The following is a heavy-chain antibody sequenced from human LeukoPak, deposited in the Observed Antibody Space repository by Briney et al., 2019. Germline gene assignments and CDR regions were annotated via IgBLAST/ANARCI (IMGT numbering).Heavy chain of an antibody. CDR2: ISGSGNYI. Sequence: GGSLRLSCAASGFTFTSYHMNWVRQAPGKGLEWVSSISGSGNYIYYADSLKGRFTISRDNAKNSLYLQMNSLRAEDTAVYYCAKGIYSSGWSYFDYWGHGTLVTVSS. CDR1: GFTFTSYH. CDR3: AKGIYSSGWSYFDY. J-gene: IGHJ4*01. D-gene: IGHD6-19*01. V-gene: IGHV3-21*04.